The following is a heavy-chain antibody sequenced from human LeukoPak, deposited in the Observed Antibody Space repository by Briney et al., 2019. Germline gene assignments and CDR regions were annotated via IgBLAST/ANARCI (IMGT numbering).Heavy chain of an antibody. CDR3: VKLSRSSTGVY. J-gene: IGHJ4*02. CDR2: IKPDGTDK. CDR1: GFSFSDYW. D-gene: IGHD6-6*01. Sequence: PGGSLRLSCVASGFSFSDYWMGWVRQVPGKGLEWVANIKPDGTDKNYVDSMEGRFTISRDNAKNSLYLQMNNLRAEDTAIYYCVKLSRSSTGVYWGQGTLVTVSS. V-gene: IGHV3-7*01.